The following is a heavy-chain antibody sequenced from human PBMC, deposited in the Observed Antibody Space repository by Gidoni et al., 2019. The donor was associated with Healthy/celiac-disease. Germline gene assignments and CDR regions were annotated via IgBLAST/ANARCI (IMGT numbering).Heavy chain of an antibody. D-gene: IGHD5-12*01. Sequence: QVQLVESGGGVVQPGRSLRLSCAASGFTFSSYGMHWVRQAPGKGLEWVAVIWYDGSNKYYADSVKGRFTISRDNSKNTLYLQMNSLRAEDTAVYYCARGTPGYVLDPWGQGTLVTVSS. CDR1: GFTFSSYG. J-gene: IGHJ5*02. V-gene: IGHV3-33*08. CDR3: ARGTPGYVLDP. CDR2: IWYDGSNK.